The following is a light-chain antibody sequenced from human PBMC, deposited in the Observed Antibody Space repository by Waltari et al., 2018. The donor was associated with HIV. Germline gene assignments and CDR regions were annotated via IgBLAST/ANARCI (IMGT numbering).Light chain of an antibody. V-gene: IGLV2-14*01. Sequence: QSALTQPASVSGSPGQSITISCTGTSSDVGGYNYVSWYQQHPGKAPKLMIYEVSNRPSRVSNGSSCSKSGTTASLTISGLQSEDEADYYCSSYTSSSTLVFGGGTKLTVL. J-gene: IGLJ2*01. CDR3: SSYTSSSTLV. CDR2: EVS. CDR1: SSDVGGYNY.